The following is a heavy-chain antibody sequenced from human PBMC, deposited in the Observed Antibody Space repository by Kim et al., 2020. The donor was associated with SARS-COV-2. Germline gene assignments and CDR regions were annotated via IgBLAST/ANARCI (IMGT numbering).Heavy chain of an antibody. CDR2: IVVGSGNT. J-gene: IGHJ6*02. Sequence: SVKVSCKASGFTFTSSAVQWVRQARGQRLEWIGWIVVGSGNTNYAQKFQERVTITRDMSTSTAYMELSSLRSEDTAVYYCAADWTSNYYDSSGYYGSITAGYYYYGMDVWGQGTTATVSS. CDR1: GFTFTSSA. CDR3: AADWTSNYYDSSGYYGSITAGYYYYGMDV. D-gene: IGHD3-22*01. V-gene: IGHV1-58*01.